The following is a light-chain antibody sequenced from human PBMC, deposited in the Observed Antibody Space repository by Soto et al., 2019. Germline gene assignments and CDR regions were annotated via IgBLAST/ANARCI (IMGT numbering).Light chain of an antibody. CDR2: AAS. J-gene: IGKJ1*01. Sequence: IQMTQSQSSLTESVVARVTIICLASQGIANYLGWYQHKPGKVPNLLIYAASTLQSGVPSRFSGSGSGTDFTLTISCLQSEDFATYYCQQYYSYPRRFGQGSKV. CDR1: QGIANY. CDR3: QQYYSYPRR. V-gene: IGKV1-8*01.